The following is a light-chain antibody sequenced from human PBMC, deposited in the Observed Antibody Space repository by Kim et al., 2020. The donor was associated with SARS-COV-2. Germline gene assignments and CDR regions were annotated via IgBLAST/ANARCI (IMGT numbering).Light chain of an antibody. J-gene: IGLJ2*01. CDR1: SLRSYY. CDR2: GKN. Sequence: LGQTGRITCQGVSLRSYYASWYQQKPGQAPILVIYGKNNRPSGIPDRFSGSSSGNTASLTITGAQAEDEADYYCNSRDSSGNHLRVFGGGTQLTVL. V-gene: IGLV3-19*01. CDR3: NSRDSSGNHLRV.